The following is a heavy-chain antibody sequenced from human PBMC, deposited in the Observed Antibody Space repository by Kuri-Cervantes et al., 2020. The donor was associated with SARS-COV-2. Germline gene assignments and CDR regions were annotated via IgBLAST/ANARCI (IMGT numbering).Heavy chain of an antibody. V-gene: IGHV3-23*01. CDR2: ITDDGGST. CDR1: GFTFGDYA. CDR3: VKGSAASRPYYFDS. Sequence: GESLKISCTASGFTFGDYAMSWLRQAPGKGLEWVSAITDDGGSTYHADSVKGRFTISRDNSKTTLFLQMNSLRAEDTAVYHCVKGSAASRPYYFDSWGQGTLVTVSS. D-gene: IGHD3-10*01. J-gene: IGHJ4*02.